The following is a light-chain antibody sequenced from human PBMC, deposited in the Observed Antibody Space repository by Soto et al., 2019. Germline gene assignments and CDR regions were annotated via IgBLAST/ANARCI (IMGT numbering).Light chain of an antibody. J-gene: IGKJ1*01. Sequence: DIQITQSPSSLSASGGDRVTVTCRASQGISNYLAWYQQKPWKVPKLLIYAASTLQSGVPSRFSGRVSGTDFTLTISSLQPEDVATYYCQKYNSAPRTFGQGTKVEIK. V-gene: IGKV1-27*01. CDR1: QGISNY. CDR3: QKYNSAPRT. CDR2: AAS.